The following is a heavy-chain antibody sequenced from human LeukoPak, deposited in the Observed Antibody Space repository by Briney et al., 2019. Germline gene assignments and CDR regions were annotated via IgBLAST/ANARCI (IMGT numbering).Heavy chain of an antibody. J-gene: IGHJ4*02. Sequence: PGGSLRLSCAASGFTFSSYAMSWVRQAPGKGLEWVSAISGSGGSTYYADSVKGRFTISRDNSKNTLYLQMNSLRAEDTPVYYCAKDRRCSGGSCYSWVSWGQGTLVTVSS. CDR1: GFTFSSYA. D-gene: IGHD2-15*01. CDR3: AKDRRCSGGSCYSWVS. V-gene: IGHV3-23*01. CDR2: ISGSGGST.